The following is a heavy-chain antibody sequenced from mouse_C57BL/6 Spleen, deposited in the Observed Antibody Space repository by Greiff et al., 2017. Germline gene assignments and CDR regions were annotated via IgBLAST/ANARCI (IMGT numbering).Heavy chain of an antibody. CDR1: GFTFSSYT. D-gene: IGHD1-1*01. V-gene: IGHV5-9*01. Sequence: DVKLVESGGGLVKPGGSLKLSCAASGFTFSSYTMSWVRQTPEKRLEWVATISGGGGNTYYPDSVKGRFTISRDNAKNTLYLQMSSLRSEDTALYYCARNYYYGSSYDYWGQGTTLTVSS. J-gene: IGHJ2*01. CDR3: ARNYYYGSSYDY. CDR2: ISGGGGNT.